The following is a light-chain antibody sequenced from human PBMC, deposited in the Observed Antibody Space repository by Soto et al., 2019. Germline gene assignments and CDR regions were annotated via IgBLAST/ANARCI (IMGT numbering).Light chain of an antibody. V-gene: IGKV1-5*03. J-gene: IGKJ4*01. CDR1: QSISSW. CDR2: KAS. CDR3: QQCVSYPLT. Sequence: DIQMSQSPSTLSASVGDRVTITCRASQSISSWLAGYQQNPGKATQLLIYKASGLESGVPSRFSGSGSGTDFTLTISSLLPDDFATYYCQQCVSYPLTFGGGTKVDIK.